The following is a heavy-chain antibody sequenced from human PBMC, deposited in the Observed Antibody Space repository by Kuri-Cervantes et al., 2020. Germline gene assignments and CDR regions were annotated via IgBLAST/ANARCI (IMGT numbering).Heavy chain of an antibody. CDR3: ASCTTPDAFDI. CDR1: GYSISSGYY. CDR2: IYHSGST. D-gene: IGHD1-26*01. Sequence: GSLRLSCAVSGYSISSGYYWGWIRQPPGKGLEWIGSIYHSGSTYYNPSLKSRVTISVDTSKNQFSLKLSSVTAADTAVYYCASCTTPDAFDIWGQGTMVTVSS. V-gene: IGHV4-38-2*01. J-gene: IGHJ3*02.